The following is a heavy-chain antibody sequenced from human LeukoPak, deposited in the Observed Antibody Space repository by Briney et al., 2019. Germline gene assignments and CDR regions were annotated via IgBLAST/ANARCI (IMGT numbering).Heavy chain of an antibody. V-gene: IGHV3-30*02. CDR2: IRSDGSNK. Sequence: GGSLRLSCAGSGFSFGSYGMHWVRQAPGKGLEWMAFIRSDGSNKYYADSVKGRFTISRDNSKNTLYLQMNSLRAEDTAVYYCAKDYRDILTGPPHYYYYMDVWGKGTTVTISS. D-gene: IGHD3-9*01. CDR3: AKDYRDILTGPPHYYYYMDV. CDR1: GFSFGSYG. J-gene: IGHJ6*03.